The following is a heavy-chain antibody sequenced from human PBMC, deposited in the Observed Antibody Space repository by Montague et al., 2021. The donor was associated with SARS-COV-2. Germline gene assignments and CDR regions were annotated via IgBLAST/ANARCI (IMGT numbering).Heavy chain of an antibody. Sequence: PALVKPTQTLTLTCTFSGFSLSTSGVGVGWIRQPPGKALEWLALIYWDDDKRYSPSLKSRLTITKDTSKNQVVLTMTNMDPVDTATYYCAQRRGLLLSDAFDIWGQGTMVTVSS. CDR2: IYWDDDK. V-gene: IGHV2-5*02. J-gene: IGHJ3*02. CDR1: GFSLSTSGVG. D-gene: IGHD1-26*01. CDR3: AQRRGLLLSDAFDI.